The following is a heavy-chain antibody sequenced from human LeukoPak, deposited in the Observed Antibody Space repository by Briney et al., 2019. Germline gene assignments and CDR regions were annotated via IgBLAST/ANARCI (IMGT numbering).Heavy chain of an antibody. Sequence: GGSLRLSCAASGFTFSSYAMSWVRQAPGKGLEWVSAISGSAYSTYYADPVKGRFTISRDNSKNTLYLQMNSLRAEDTAVYYCAKETVAAPPIDYWGQGTLVTVSP. CDR3: AKETVAAPPIDY. V-gene: IGHV3-23*01. D-gene: IGHD6-19*01. CDR1: GFTFSSYA. CDR2: ISGSAYST. J-gene: IGHJ4*02.